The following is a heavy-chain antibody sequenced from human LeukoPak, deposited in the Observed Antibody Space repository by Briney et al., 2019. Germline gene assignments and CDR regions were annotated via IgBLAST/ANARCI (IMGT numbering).Heavy chain of an antibody. CDR2: IYYSGST. CDR3: ARGFGYSYGRGYDY. D-gene: IGHD5-18*01. CDR1: NVSITNYY. Sequence: PSATLSLTCTVSNVSITNYYWSWIRPPPGKGLEWIGYIYYSGSTNYNPSLKSRVTISVDTSKNQFSLRLTSVSAADTAVYYCARGFGYSYGRGYDYWGQGTLVTVSS. J-gene: IGHJ4*02. V-gene: IGHV4-59*01.